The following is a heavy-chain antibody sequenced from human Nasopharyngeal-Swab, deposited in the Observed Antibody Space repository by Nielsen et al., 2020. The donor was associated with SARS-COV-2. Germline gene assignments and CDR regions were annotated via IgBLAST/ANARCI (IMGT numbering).Heavy chain of an antibody. D-gene: IGHD6-6*01. V-gene: IGHV1-69*13. Sequence: SVKVSCKAFGGTFSSYAISWVRQAPGQGLEWMGGIIPIFGTANYAQKFQGRVTITADESTSTAYMELSSLRSEDTAVYYCASGGLVRNYYYYYYMDVWGKGTTVTVSS. CDR3: ASGGLVRNYYYYYYMDV. CDR2: IIPIFGTA. J-gene: IGHJ6*03. CDR1: GGTFSSYA.